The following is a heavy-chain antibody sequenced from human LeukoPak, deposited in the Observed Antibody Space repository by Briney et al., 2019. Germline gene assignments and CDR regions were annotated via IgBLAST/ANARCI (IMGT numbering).Heavy chain of an antibody. Sequence: SETLSLTCAVYGGSFSGYYWSWIRQPPGKGLEWIGEINHSGSTNYNPSLKSRVTISVDTSKNQSSLKLSSVTAADTAVYYCATRNSGSYSIWGQGTMVTVSS. CDR2: INHSGST. V-gene: IGHV4-34*01. J-gene: IGHJ3*02. D-gene: IGHD1-26*01. CDR3: ATRNSGSYSI. CDR1: GGSFSGYY.